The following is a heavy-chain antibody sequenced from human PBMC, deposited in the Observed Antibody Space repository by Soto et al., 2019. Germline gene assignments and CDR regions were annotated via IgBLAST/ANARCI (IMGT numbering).Heavy chain of an antibody. CDR1: GGTFSGYA. J-gene: IGHJ4*02. CDR2: IIPIFGTA. CDR3: ARVEYDSSGRPYFDY. D-gene: IGHD3-22*01. Sequence: QVQLVQSGAEVKKPGSSVKVSCKASGGTFSGYAISWVRQAPGQGLEWMGGIIPIFGTANYAQKFQGRVTITADESTSTAYMELSSLRSEDTAVYYCARVEYDSSGRPYFDYWGQGTLVTVSS. V-gene: IGHV1-69*01.